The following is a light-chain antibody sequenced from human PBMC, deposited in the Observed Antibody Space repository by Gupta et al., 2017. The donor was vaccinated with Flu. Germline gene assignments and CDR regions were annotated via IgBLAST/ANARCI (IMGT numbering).Light chain of an antibody. CDR2: KAS. Sequence: DIQITQSPFTLSAFVGERVTITFRASQSISDWLAWYRQKPGKAPKLLINKASSLESGVPSRFSGSGSGTEFTLTISSLQPDDFATYYCQQYNDFPWTFGQGTKVELK. CDR3: QQYNDFPWT. CDR1: QSISDW. V-gene: IGKV1-5*03. J-gene: IGKJ1*01.